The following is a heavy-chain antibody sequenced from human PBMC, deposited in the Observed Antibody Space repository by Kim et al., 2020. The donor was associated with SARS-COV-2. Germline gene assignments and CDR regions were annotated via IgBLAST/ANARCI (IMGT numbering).Heavy chain of an antibody. Sequence: GGSLRLSCATSGISFGDYGMVWVRQAPGKGLEWVSRISWNSVRMVYADSVKGRFTISRDNAKNTLYLQMDSLRIEDTAFYYCAMDYFSSFDYWGRGTLVT. CDR2: ISWNSVRM. CDR3: AMDYFSSFDY. D-gene: IGHD3-9*01. J-gene: IGHJ4*01. CDR1: GISFGDYG. V-gene: IGHV3-9*01.